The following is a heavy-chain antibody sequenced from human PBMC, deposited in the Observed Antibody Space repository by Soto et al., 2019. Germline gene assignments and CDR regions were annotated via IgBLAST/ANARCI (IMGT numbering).Heavy chain of an antibody. Sequence: SETLSLTCTVSGGSISSSSYYWGWIRQPPGKGQEWIGSIYYSGSTYYNQSLKSRDTISEDTSKNQCFLKLSSLTAADTSVYYCASSLDNRGIAAAGFFDYWGQGTLVTVSS. CDR2: IYYSGST. J-gene: IGHJ4*02. V-gene: IGHV4-39*01. CDR3: ASSLDNRGIAAAGFFDY. CDR1: GGSISSSSYY. D-gene: IGHD6-13*01.